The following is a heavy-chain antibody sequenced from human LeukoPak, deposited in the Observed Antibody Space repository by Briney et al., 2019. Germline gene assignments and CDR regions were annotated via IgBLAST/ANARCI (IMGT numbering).Heavy chain of an antibody. V-gene: IGHV3-74*01. CDR2: INPDGSTT. CDR1: GFTFSTYW. J-gene: IGHJ4*02. Sequence: GGSLRLSCAASGFTFSTYWMHWVRHPLGKGLLWVSRINPDGSTTNYADSVKGRFTISRDNAKNTLYLQMNSLTVEDTAVYYCVRIATVTTPDYWGQGTLVTVSS. CDR3: VRIATVTTPDY. D-gene: IGHD4-17*01.